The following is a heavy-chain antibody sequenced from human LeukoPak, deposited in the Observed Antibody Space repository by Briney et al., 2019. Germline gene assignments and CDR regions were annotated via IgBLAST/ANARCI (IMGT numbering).Heavy chain of an antibody. V-gene: IGHV3-48*03. J-gene: IGHJ3*02. CDR3: ASTHYYDPLFDI. CDR1: GFTFSSYE. Sequence: GGSLRLSCAASGFTFSSYEMNWVRQAPGKGLEWVSYIGSSGNTIYYADSVKGRFTISRDNAKNSLHLQMNSLRAEDTAVYYCASTHYYDPLFDIWGQGTMVTVSS. CDR2: IGSSGNTI. D-gene: IGHD3-22*01.